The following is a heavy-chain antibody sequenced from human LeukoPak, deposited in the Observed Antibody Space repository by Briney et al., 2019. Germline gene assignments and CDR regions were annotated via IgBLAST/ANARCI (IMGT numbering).Heavy chain of an antibody. D-gene: IGHD6-13*01. V-gene: IGHV1-69*04. CDR3: ARAGAAAGTWGNFDY. Sequence: SVKVSCKASGGTFSSYAISWVRQAPGQGLEWMGRIIPILGIANYAQKFQGRVTITADKSTSTAYMELSSLRSEDTAVYYCARAGAAAGTWGNFDYWGQGTLVTVSS. CDR2: IIPILGIA. CDR1: GGTFSSYA. J-gene: IGHJ4*02.